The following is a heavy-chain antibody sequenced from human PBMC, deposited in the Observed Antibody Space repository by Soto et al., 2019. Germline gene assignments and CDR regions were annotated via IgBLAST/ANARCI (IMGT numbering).Heavy chain of an antibody. D-gene: IGHD1-26*01. CDR1: GGSVNIGTYY. V-gene: IGHV4-31*03. J-gene: IGHJ5*02. CDR3: AREGGSLNWFDP. CDR2: IYYSGST. Sequence: SETLSLTCTVPGGSVNIGTYYWSWIRQHPGKGLEWIGYIYYSGSTYYNPSLKSRVTISVDTSKNQFSLKLSSVTAADTAVYYCAREGGSLNWFDPWGQGTLVTVSS.